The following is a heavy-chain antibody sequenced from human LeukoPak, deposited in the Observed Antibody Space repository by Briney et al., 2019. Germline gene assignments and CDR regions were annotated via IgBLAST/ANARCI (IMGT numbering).Heavy chain of an antibody. CDR2: VSGSGGST. V-gene: IGHV3-23*01. CDR3: AKDMGDIVVVPAAMGDAFDI. J-gene: IGHJ3*02. D-gene: IGHD2-2*01. CDR1: GFIFSSCA. Sequence: PGGSLRLSCAASGFIFSSCAMGWVRQVSGKGLEWVSAVSGSGGSTYYADSVKGRFTISRDNSKNTLYLQMNSLRAEDTAVYYCAKDMGDIVVVPAAMGDAFDIWGQGTMVTVSS.